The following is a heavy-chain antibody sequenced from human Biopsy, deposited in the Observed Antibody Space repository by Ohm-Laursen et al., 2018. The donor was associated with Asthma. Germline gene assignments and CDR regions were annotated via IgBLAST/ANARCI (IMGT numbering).Heavy chain of an antibody. J-gene: IGHJ4*02. D-gene: IGHD3-3*01. V-gene: IGHV3-30-3*01. CDR3: AKRRGYSDLTDFDH. CDR1: GFAVSRDH. CDR2: VSYDGGVA. Sequence: SLRLSCAASGFAVSRDHMFWVRHATGKGLEWVAVVSYDGGVAHYADSMKGRFTISRDNAKSTLYLQMNRLRTDDTAVYYCAKRRGYSDLTDFDHWGQGTLVTFSS.